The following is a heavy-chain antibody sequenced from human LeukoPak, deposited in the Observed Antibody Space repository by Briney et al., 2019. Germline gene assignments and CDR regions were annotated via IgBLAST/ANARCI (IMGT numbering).Heavy chain of an antibody. CDR1: GFTFSSYG. CDR3: AKGSGSGWYGWFAP. J-gene: IGHJ5*02. Sequence: PGGSLRLSCAASGFTFSSYGMSWVRQAPGKGLEWVPTKKQDGSEKYYVDSVKGRFTISRDNSKNTFYLQMNSLRAEDTAVYFCAKGSGSGWYGWFAPWGQGTLVTDSS. D-gene: IGHD6-19*01. CDR2: KKQDGSEK. V-gene: IGHV3-7*03.